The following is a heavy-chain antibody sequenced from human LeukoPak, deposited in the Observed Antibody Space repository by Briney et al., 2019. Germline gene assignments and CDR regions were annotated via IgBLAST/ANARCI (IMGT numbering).Heavy chain of an antibody. V-gene: IGHV3-23*01. CDR3: AKGGKWDVTPFDY. D-gene: IGHD1-26*01. Sequence: GRSLRLSCAASGFSFRSYSMSWVRQAPGKGLEWVSAISGSGGSTYYADSVKGRFTISRDNSKNTLYLQVNSLRAEDTAVYYCAKGGKWDVTPFDYWGQGTLVTVSS. CDR2: ISGSGGST. J-gene: IGHJ4*02. CDR1: GFSFRSYS.